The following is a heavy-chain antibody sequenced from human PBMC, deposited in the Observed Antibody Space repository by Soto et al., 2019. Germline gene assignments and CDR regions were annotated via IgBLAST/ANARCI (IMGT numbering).Heavy chain of an antibody. V-gene: IGHV3-30*18. CDR2: ISYDGRSE. CDR3: AKDRDVVMVLSATRGLDV. J-gene: IGHJ6*02. Sequence: PGGSLRLSCVASGFTFSNFGMHWVRQAPGKGLEWVAGISYDGRSEYYVDSVRGRFTLSRDNSKNTLSLQMISLRPEDTGVYYCAKDRDVVMVLSATRGLDVWGQGTTGAVAS. D-gene: IGHD2-15*01. CDR1: GFTFSNFG.